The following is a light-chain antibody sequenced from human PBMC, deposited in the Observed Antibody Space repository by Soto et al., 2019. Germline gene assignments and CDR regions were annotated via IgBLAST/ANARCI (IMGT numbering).Light chain of an antibody. CDR2: DAS. Sequence: EIVLTQSPGTLSLSPGERATLSCRASQSVSSSYLAWHQQKPGQAPRLLIYDASSRATGIPDRFSGSGSGTDFTLTISRLEPEDLAVYYCQQYGSSPYIFGQGTKLEIK. V-gene: IGKV3-20*01. CDR1: QSVSSSY. CDR3: QQYGSSPYI. J-gene: IGKJ2*01.